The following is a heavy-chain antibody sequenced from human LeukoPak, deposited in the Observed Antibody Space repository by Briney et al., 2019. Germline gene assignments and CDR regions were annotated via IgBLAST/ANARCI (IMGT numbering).Heavy chain of an antibody. Sequence: GGSLRLSCAASGFTFSSSAMSWVRQAPGKGLEWVSSISGSGSGGSTYYADSVKGRFTISRDNSKNTLYLQMNSLRAEDTAVYYCAKVGTVYFPLDFWGQGTLVTVSS. V-gene: IGHV3-23*01. CDR2: ISGSGSGGST. J-gene: IGHJ4*02. CDR3: AKVGTVYFPLDF. CDR1: GFTFSSSA. D-gene: IGHD2/OR15-2a*01.